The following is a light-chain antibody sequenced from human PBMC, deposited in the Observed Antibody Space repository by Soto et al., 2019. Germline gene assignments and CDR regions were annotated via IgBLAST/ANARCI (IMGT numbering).Light chain of an antibody. CDR3: HQRSSWPPIT. V-gene: IGKV3-11*01. J-gene: IGKJ5*01. Sequence: PGERATLSCRASQSVSSYLAWYQQKPGQAPRLLIYDASNRATGIPARFSGSGSGTDFTLTISSLEPEDFAVYYCHQRSSWPPITFGQGTRLEIK. CDR2: DAS. CDR1: QSVSSY.